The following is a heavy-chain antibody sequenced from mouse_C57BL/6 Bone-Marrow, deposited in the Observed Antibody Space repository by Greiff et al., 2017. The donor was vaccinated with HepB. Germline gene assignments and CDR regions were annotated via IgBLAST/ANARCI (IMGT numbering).Heavy chain of an antibody. V-gene: IGHV14-4*01. Sequence: VQLKESGAELVRPGASVKLFCTASGFNIKDDYMHWVKQRPEQGLEWIGWIDPENGDTEYASKIQGKATITADTSSNTAYLQLSSLTSEDTAVYYCTCTVVATWGDAMGYWGQGTSVTVSS. J-gene: IGHJ4*01. CDR1: GFNIKDDY. CDR3: TCTVVATWGDAMGY. D-gene: IGHD1-1*01. CDR2: IDPENGDT.